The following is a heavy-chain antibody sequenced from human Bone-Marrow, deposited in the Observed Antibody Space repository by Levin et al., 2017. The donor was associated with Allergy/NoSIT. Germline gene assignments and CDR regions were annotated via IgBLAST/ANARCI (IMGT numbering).Heavy chain of an antibody. J-gene: IGHJ4*02. V-gene: IGHV3-30*04. Sequence: PGGSLRLSCAASGFTFSSYAMHWVRQAPGKGLEWVAVISYDGSNKYYADSVKGRFTISRDNSKNTLYLQMNSLRAEDTAVYYCARDRPDYWGQGTLVTVSS. CDR3: ARDRPDY. CDR2: ISYDGSNK. CDR1: GFTFSSYA.